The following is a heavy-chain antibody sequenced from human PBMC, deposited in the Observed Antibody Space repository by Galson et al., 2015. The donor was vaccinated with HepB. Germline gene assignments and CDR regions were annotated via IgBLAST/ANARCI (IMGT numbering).Heavy chain of an antibody. CDR3: ASWSGYSSGWYGDAFDI. Sequence: QSGAEVKKPGESLRISCKGSGYSFTSYWISWVRQMPGKGLEWMGRIDPSDSYTNYSPSFQGHVTVSADKSISTAYLQWSSLKASDTAMYYCASWSGYSSGWYGDAFDIWGQGTMVTVSS. CDR2: IDPSDSYT. V-gene: IGHV5-10-1*01. CDR1: GYSFTSYW. J-gene: IGHJ3*02. D-gene: IGHD6-19*01.